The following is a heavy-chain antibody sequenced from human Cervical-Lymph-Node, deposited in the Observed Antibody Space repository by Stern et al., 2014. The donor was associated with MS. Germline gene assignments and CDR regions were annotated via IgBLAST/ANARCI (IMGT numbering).Heavy chain of an antibody. J-gene: IGHJ6*02. CDR1: GSAFRSYI. CDR3: AAQVATTSSYYYGMAV. V-gene: IGHV3-21*01. Sequence: VQLVESGGGLVKHGESLRLSCAASGSAFRSYIINWVRQAPGKGLPWVSSISGSGNYVGYADPVRGRVASSRDNAKNSVYLQVSSLSADDTAVYYCAAQVATTSSYYYGMAVWGQGTAVFVSS. D-gene: IGHD5-24*01. CDR2: ISGSGNYV.